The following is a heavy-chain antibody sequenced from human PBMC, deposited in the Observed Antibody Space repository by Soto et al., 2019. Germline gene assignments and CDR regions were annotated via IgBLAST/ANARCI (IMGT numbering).Heavy chain of an antibody. CDR1: GGTFSSYA. CDR3: ARGDYSKAYYYYGMDV. J-gene: IGHJ6*02. Sequence: EASVKVSCKASGGTFSSYAISWVRQAPGQGLEWMGGIIPIFGTANYAQKFQGRVTITADESTSTAYMELSSLRSEDTAVYYCARGDYSKAYYYYGMDVWGQGTTVTVSS. CDR2: IIPIFGTA. D-gene: IGHD4-4*01. V-gene: IGHV1-69*13.